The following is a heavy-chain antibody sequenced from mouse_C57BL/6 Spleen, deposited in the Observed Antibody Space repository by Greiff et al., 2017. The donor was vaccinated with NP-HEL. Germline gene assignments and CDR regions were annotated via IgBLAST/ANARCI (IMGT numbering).Heavy chain of an antibody. CDR3: ARDLGPLYYAMDY. CDR1: GFTFSSYA. V-gene: IGHV5-4*01. J-gene: IGHJ4*01. Sequence: EVKVVESGGGLVKPGGSLKLSCAASGFTFSSYAMSWVRQTPEKRLEWVATISDGGSYTYYPDNVKGRFTISRDNAKNNLYLQMSHLKSEDTAMYYCARDLGPLYYAMDYWGQGTSVTVSS. CDR2: ISDGGSYT. D-gene: IGHD4-1*01.